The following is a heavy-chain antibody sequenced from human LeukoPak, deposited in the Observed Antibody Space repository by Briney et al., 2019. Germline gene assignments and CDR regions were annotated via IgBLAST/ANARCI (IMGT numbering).Heavy chain of an antibody. Sequence: SETLSLTCTVSGGSISSGGYYWSWIRQHPGKGLEWIGYIYYSGSTYYNPSLKSRVTISVDTSKNQFSLKLSSVTAADTAVYYCARGVPPHFPWFDPWGQGTLVIVSS. D-gene: IGHD5/OR15-5a*01. V-gene: IGHV4-31*03. CDR1: GGSISSGGYY. CDR2: IYYSGST. J-gene: IGHJ5*02. CDR3: ARGVPPHFPWFDP.